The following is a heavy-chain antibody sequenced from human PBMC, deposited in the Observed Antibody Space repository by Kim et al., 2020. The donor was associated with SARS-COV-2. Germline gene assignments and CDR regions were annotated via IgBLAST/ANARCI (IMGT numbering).Heavy chain of an antibody. CDR1: GFTFSSYA. D-gene: IGHD6-13*01. CDR3: ASGSSSSWYAYWFDP. J-gene: IGHJ5*02. Sequence: GGSLRLSCAASGFTFSSYAMHWVRQAPGKGLEWVAVISYDGSNKYYADSVKGRFTISRDNSKNTLYLQMNSLRAEDTAVYYCASGSSSSWYAYWFDPWGQGTLVTVSS. V-gene: IGHV3-30-3*01. CDR2: ISYDGSNK.